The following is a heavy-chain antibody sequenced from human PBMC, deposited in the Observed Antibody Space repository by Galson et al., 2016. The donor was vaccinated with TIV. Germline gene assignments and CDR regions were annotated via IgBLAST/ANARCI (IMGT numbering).Heavy chain of an antibody. V-gene: IGHV3-20*04. J-gene: IGHJ1*01. CDR3: ARWADSGSYYDYFQD. D-gene: IGHD1-26*01. Sequence: SLRLSCAASGFTFDDFGMSWVRQAPGKGLEWVSGINWSGDNTGYVDSVKGRFTISRDNAKNSLYLEMDSLRAEDTALYYCARWADSGSYYDYFQDWGQGTLVTVSS. CDR1: GFTFDDFG. CDR2: INWSGDNT.